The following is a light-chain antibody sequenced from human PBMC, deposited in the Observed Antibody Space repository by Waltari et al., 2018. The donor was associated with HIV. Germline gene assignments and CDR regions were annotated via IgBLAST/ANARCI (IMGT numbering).Light chain of an antibody. Sequence: QSALTPPRSVSGSPGPSVSISCTGTSSDVGGYNFVSWYQQHPGKAPKLLIYDITKRPSGVPDRFSGSKSGHTASLTISGLQSEDEADYYCCSYAGSYTFVFGSGTKVTVL. CDR3: CSYAGSYTFV. CDR1: SSDVGGYNF. CDR2: DIT. J-gene: IGLJ1*01. V-gene: IGLV2-11*01.